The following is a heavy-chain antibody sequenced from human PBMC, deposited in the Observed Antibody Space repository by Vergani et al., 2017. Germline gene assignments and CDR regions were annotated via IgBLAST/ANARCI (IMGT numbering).Heavy chain of an antibody. Sequence: QVQLVESGGGVVQPGRSLRLSCAASGFTFSSYGMHWVRQAPGKGLEWVAVISYDGSNKYYADSVKGRFSISRYNSKNTLYLQMNSLRAGDAAVYYCANERAQARWIRDSFHSWGQGTLVTVSS. V-gene: IGHV3-30*18. CDR3: ANERAQARWIRDSFHS. J-gene: IGHJ4*02. D-gene: IGHD5-18*01. CDR2: ISYDGSNK. CDR1: GFTFSSYG.